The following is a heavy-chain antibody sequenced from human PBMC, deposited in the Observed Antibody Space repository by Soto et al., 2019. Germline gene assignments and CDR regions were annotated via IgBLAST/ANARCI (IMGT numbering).Heavy chain of an antibody. CDR3: ARSLPGTYGAFDL. V-gene: IGHV3-7*03. D-gene: IGHD1-7*01. CDR2: IPQDGVDG. J-gene: IGHJ3*01. CDR1: GFTFSMYS. Sequence: GGSLRLSCEVSGFTFSMYSMSWVRQSPGKGLEWVAKIPQDGVDGHYADSVKGRFTISRDNGKNSLYLQLNNLRAEDTAVYYCARSLPGTYGAFDLWGQGTMVTVSS.